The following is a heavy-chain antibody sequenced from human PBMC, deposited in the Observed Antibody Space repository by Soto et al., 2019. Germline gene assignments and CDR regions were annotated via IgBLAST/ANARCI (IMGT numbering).Heavy chain of an antibody. CDR1: SGSIFTTNW. D-gene: IGHD3-16*01. CDR2: IYHSGSP. CDR3: ARKPDVATAKVGGGYVFDV. J-gene: IGHJ3*01. Sequence: QVQLQESGPGLVKPSGTLSLTCAASSGSIFTTNWWSWVRQSPGRGLQWIGDIYHSGSPKYNPSLKSRGSISRDKSKDRFFLNLTSVTAADTAVYYCARKPDVATAKVGGGYVFDVWGQGTMVTVSS. V-gene: IGHV4-4*02.